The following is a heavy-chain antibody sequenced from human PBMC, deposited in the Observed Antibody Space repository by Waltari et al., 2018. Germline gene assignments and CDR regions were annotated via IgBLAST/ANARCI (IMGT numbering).Heavy chain of an antibody. V-gene: IGHV4-4*02. CDR2: VFYSGRT. Sequence: QVHLEESGPRLVKPSGTLSLTCAVSGVSISASNWWTWVRQPPGKGLEYIGEVFYSGRTQYNPSLKNLVTISVDKSRNNFSLQLTSLTAADTAVYFCANINRAVLGAYNYWGQGILVSVSS. D-gene: IGHD2-21*01. J-gene: IGHJ4*02. CDR1: GVSISASNW. CDR3: ANINRAVLGAYNY.